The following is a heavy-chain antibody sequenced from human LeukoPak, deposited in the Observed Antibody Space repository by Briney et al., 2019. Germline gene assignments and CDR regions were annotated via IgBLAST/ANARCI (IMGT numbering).Heavy chain of an antibody. D-gene: IGHD4-17*01. CDR3: ARIPTVTFFDY. CDR2: IHHSGST. Sequence: SETLSLTCTVSGYSISSGYYWGWIRQPPGKGLEWIGSIHHSGSTNYNPSLKSRVTISLDTSKNQFSLKLSSVTAADTAVYYCARIPTVTFFDYWGQGTLVTVSS. J-gene: IGHJ4*02. CDR1: GYSISSGYY. V-gene: IGHV4-38-2*02.